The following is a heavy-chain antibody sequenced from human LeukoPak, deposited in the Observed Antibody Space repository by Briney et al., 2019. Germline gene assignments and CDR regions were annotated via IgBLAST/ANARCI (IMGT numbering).Heavy chain of an antibody. CDR3: ARVRVGTTNRFDY. J-gene: IGHJ4*02. CDR2: ISSSRDDT. D-gene: IGHD1-26*01. Sequence: GGSLRLPCAASGFTFRDYYMTWIRHAPGKGLECVSYISSSRDDTNYPDSVKGRFTISRDNAKNSLYLQMNSLRAEDTAVYYCARVRVGTTNRFDYWGQGTLVTVSS. V-gene: IGHV3-11*05. CDR1: GFTFRDYY.